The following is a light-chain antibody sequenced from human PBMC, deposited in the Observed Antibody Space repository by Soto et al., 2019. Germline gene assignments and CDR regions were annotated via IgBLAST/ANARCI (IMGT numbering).Light chain of an antibody. CDR1: QSVSNRY. Sequence: EVLLTQSPGTLSLSPGEGATLSCRASQSVSNRYFAWYQQKPGQAPRLLIYRVSSRANGIPDRFSGSGSGTDFTLTISGLEPEDFGVYYCQQYGNVQLTLGGGPNVDIK. J-gene: IGKJ4*01. CDR3: QQYGNVQLT. CDR2: RVS. V-gene: IGKV3-20*01.